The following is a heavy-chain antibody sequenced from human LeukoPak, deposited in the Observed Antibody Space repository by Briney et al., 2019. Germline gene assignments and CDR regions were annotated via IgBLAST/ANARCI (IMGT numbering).Heavy chain of an antibody. J-gene: IGHJ4*02. CDR3: ARDHWDSSSLTLY. CDR2: IYHGGST. D-gene: IGHD6-6*01. Sequence: SGTLSLTCAVSGGSISSSNWWSWVRQPPGKGLEWIGEIYHGGSTNYNPSLKSRVTISVDKSKNQFSLKLSSVTAADTAVYYCARDHWDSSSLTLYWGQGTLVTVSS. CDR1: GGSISSSNW. V-gene: IGHV4-4*02.